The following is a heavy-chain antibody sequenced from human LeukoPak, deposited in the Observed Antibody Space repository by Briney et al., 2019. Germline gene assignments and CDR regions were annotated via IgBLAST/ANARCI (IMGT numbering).Heavy chain of an antibody. D-gene: IGHD3-22*01. Sequence: SGGSLRLSCAASGFTFSSYAMSWVRQAPGKGLEWVSYISSSGSTIYYADSVKGRFTISRDNAKNSLYLQMNSLRAEDTAVYYCARAFTYYYDSSGPDAFDIWGQGTMVTVSS. CDR1: GFTFSSYA. J-gene: IGHJ3*02. CDR3: ARAFTYYYDSSGPDAFDI. CDR2: ISSSGSTI. V-gene: IGHV3-48*04.